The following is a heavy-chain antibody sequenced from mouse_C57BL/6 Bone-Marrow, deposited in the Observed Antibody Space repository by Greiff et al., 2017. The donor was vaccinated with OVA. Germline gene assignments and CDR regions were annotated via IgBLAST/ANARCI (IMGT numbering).Heavy chain of an antibody. V-gene: IGHV5-17*01. CDR3: ARGVYGNYVWFAY. D-gene: IGHD2-1*01. J-gene: IGHJ3*01. CDR1: GFTFSDYG. CDR2: ISSGSSTI. Sequence: EVKLVESGGGLVKPGGSLKLSCAASGFTFSDYGMHWVRQAPEKGLEWVAYISSGSSTIYYADTVKGRFTISRDNAKNTLFLQMTSLRSEDTAMYYCARGVYGNYVWFAYWGQGTLVTVSA.